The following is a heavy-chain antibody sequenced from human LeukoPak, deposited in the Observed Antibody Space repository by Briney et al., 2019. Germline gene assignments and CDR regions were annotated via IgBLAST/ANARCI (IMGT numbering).Heavy chain of an antibody. V-gene: IGHV3-33*01. CDR2: IWYDGSNQ. CDR3: ARDTTARYLDY. Sequence: GGSLRLSCAASGFSFRSHGMHWVRQAPGKGLEWVAVIWYDGSNQYYADSVKGRFTITRDNSKNMVFLQMNSLRDDDTAVYYCARDTTARYLDYWGQGALVIVSS. J-gene: IGHJ4*02. D-gene: IGHD3-9*01. CDR1: GFSFRSHG.